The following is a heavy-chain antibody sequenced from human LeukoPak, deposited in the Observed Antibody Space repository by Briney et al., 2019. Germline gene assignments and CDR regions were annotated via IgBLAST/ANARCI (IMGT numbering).Heavy chain of an antibody. CDR1: GFTFSSHA. V-gene: IGHV3-23*01. J-gene: IGHJ4*02. D-gene: IGHD5/OR15-5a*01. Sequence: GGSLRLSCAASGFTFSSHAMTWVRQAPGKGLEWVSSISDRDHNTYYADSVKGRFTISRDNSKNTLYLQMNSLRAEDTAVYYCAKGGLSRAGLDFWGQGTLVTVSS. CDR3: AKGGLSRAGLDF. CDR2: ISDRDHNT.